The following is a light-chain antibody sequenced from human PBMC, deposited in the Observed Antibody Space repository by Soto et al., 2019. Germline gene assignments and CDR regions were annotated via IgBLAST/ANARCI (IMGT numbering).Light chain of an antibody. J-gene: IGLJ3*02. Sequence: QSVLTQPPSVSEAPRQRVTGSCSGSRSNVGNNAVNWYQQLPGKAPKLLIYYDDLLPSGVSDRFSGSKSGTSASLAISGLQSEDEADYYCAVWDDSLNGVVFGGETKVTVL. CDR1: RSNVGNNA. CDR2: YDD. CDR3: AVWDDSLNGVV. V-gene: IGLV1-36*01.